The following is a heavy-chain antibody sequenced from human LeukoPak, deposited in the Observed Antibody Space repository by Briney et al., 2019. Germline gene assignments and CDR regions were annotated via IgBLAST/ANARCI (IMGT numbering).Heavy chain of an antibody. J-gene: IGHJ4*02. Sequence: SETLSLTCSVSGDSVTSHGWSWVRQPPGKGLEWIGYVYASGANSDNCNPSLKSRITISVDTSRNQFSLRLNSVTAADTAIYYCGRDNVGSLDFWGQGILVTVSS. CDR3: GRDNVGSLDF. V-gene: IGHV4-59*02. D-gene: IGHD3-10*01. CDR2: VYASGAN. CDR1: GDSVTSHG.